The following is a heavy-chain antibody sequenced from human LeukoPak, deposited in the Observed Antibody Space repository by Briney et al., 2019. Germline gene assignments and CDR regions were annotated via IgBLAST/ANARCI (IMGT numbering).Heavy chain of an antibody. CDR2: VNAYNGDT. J-gene: IGHJ3*02. V-gene: IGHV1-18*01. CDR3: ARVTLHDYGSGRYAFDI. CDR1: GYTFINYG. D-gene: IGHD3-10*01. Sequence: ASVKVSCKASGYTFINYGITWVRQAPGQGLKWMGWVNAYNGDTNYGQNFQGRVTVTTDTSTSTGYMEVKSLRSDDTAVYYCARVTLHDYGSGRYAFDIWGQGTMVTVSS.